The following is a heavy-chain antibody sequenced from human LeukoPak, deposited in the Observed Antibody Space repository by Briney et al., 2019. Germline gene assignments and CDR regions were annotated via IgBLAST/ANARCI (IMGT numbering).Heavy chain of an antibody. CDR2: IRYDGSNK. CDR3: ATEYSSSWYEGYYFDY. J-gene: IGHJ4*02. Sequence: PGGSLRLSCAASGFTFSSYGMHWVRQAPGKGLEWVAFIRYDGSNKYYADSVKGRFTISRDNSKNSLYLQMNSLRAEDTAVYYCATEYSSSWYEGYYFDYWGQGTLVTVSS. CDR1: GFTFSSYG. V-gene: IGHV3-30*02. D-gene: IGHD6-13*01.